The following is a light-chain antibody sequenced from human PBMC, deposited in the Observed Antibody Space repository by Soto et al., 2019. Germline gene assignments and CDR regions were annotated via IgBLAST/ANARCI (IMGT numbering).Light chain of an antibody. CDR2: SDD. V-gene: IGLV1-44*01. CDR3: SAWDDNLNGPL. Sequence: QSALTQPPSLSGTPGQRVTISCSGSNSNIGRYSVNWYQHFPGTAPKILIYSDDERTSEVPDRFSGSKSGTSASLSISGLQSEDEAEYYCSAWDDNLNGPLFGGGTKLTVL. J-gene: IGLJ3*02. CDR1: NSNIGRYS.